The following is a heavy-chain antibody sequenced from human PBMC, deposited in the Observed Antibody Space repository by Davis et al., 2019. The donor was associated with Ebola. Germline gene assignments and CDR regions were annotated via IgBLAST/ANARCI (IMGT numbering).Heavy chain of an antibody. CDR1: GFTFDAFS. D-gene: IGHD3-10*01. J-gene: IGHJ5*02. Sequence: PGGSLRLSCAASGFTFDAFSMHWVRQRPGMGLEWVSSLSWNGDMEAYADSARGRFTISRDNTRNLLYMDMNSLREEDTARYYCTKDWDSQKLVPSRGWFDAWGQGVLVGVSS. V-gene: IGHV3-9*01. CDR3: TKDWDSQKLVPSRGWFDA. CDR2: LSWNGDME.